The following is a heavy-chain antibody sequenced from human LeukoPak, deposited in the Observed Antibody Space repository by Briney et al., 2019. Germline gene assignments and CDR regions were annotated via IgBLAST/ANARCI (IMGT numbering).Heavy chain of an antibody. CDR3: ARGTLYSGWSYYFDY. D-gene: IGHD6-19*01. V-gene: IGHV4-39*07. CDR1: GGSISSSSYY. J-gene: IGHJ4*02. CDR2: IYYSGST. Sequence: SETLSLTCTVSGGSISSSSYYWGWIRQPPGKGLEWIGSIYYSGSTYYNPSLKSRVTISVDTSKNQFSLKLSSVTAADTAAYYCARGTLYSGWSYYFDYWGQGSQVTVSS.